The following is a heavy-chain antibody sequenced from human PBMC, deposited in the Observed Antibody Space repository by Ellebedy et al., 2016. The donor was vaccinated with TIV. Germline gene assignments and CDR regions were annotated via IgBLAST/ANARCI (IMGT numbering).Heavy chain of an antibody. CDR2: ISAYNGKT. V-gene: IGHV1-18*01. CDR1: GYTFSSNV. Sequence: AASVKVSCKASGYTFSSNVITWVRQAPGQGLEWMGSISAYNGKTNYAQNLQDRVTMTTDTSTSTAYMELRSLIADDTAVYYCARLMGAFSWYFDPWGRGSLVTVSS. CDR3: ARLMGAFSWYFDP. D-gene: IGHD2-8*01. J-gene: IGHJ2*01.